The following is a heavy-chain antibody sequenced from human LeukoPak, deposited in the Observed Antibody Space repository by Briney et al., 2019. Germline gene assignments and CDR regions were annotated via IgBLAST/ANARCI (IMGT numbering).Heavy chain of an antibody. J-gene: IGHJ4*02. CDR1: GASLSAYH. Sequence: PSETLSLTCAIDGASLSAYHWTWIRQPPGKGLEWIGEIKPSGITNYNPSLKSRVTISVDTSKNQFSLRLTSVTAADTAVYYCARRDTGNPWGYWGQGTLVTVSS. V-gene: IGHV4-34*01. CDR2: IKPSGIT. D-gene: IGHD2-8*02. CDR3: ARRDTGNPWGY.